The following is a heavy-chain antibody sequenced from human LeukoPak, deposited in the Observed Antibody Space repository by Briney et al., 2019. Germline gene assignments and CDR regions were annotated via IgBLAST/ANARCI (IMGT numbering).Heavy chain of an antibody. CDR3: ARAAIAAARIYYYMDV. CDR2: ISTSSSYI. J-gene: IGHJ6*03. CDR1: GFTFSSYS. Sequence: PGGSMRLSCAASGFTFSSYSMNWVRQAPGKGLEWVSFISTSSSYIHNADSVKGRFTISRDNAENSLYLQMNSLRAEDTAVYYCARAAIAAARIYYYMDVWGKGTTVTVSS. D-gene: IGHD6-13*01. V-gene: IGHV3-21*01.